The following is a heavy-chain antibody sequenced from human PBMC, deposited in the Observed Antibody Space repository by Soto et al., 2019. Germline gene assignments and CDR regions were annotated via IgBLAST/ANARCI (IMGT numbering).Heavy chain of an antibody. Sequence: SETLSLTCAVSGGSISSGGYSWSWIRQPPGKGLEWIGYIYHSGSTYYNPSLKSRVTISVDGSKNQFSLKLSSVTAADTAVYYCARYYDSWSGYYTSYFDYWGQGTLVTVSS. J-gene: IGHJ4*02. CDR2: IYHSGST. D-gene: IGHD3-3*01. V-gene: IGHV4-30-2*01. CDR1: GGSISSGGYS. CDR3: ARYYDSWSGYYTSYFDY.